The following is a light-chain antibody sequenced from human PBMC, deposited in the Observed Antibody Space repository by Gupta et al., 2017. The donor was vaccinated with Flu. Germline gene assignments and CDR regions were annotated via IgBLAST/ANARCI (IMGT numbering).Light chain of an antibody. CDR2: DAS. CDR3: QQDDNLPIT. CDR1: QDISRY. J-gene: IGKJ5*01. Sequence: DIQMTQSPSSLSASVGDRVTITCQASQDISRYLNWYQQKPGRAPKVLIYDASNLEAGVPSRISGSGSATDFTFTIGSLQPADLATYYCQQDDNLPITFGQGTRLEIK. V-gene: IGKV1-33*01.